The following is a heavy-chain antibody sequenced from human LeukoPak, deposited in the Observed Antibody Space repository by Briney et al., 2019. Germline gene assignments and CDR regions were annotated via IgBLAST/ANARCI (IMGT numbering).Heavy chain of an antibody. D-gene: IGHD6-13*01. Sequence: PGGSLRLSCAASEFTFSNYAMSWVRQPPGKGLEWIAFIHSSGTTNYNPSLKSRVSISVDTSNNQFSLNVNSVTAADTAVYYCTRGGASSKWFDPWGQGTLVTVSS. J-gene: IGHJ5*02. CDR1: EFTFSNYA. CDR2: IHSSGTT. V-gene: IGHV4-59*01. CDR3: TRGGASSKWFDP.